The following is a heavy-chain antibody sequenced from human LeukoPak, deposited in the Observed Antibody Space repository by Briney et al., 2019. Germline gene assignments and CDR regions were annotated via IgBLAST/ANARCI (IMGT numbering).Heavy chain of an antibody. V-gene: IGHV4-59*12. CDR1: GGSISSYY. Sequence: SETLSLTCTVSGGSISSYYWSWIRQPPGKGLEWIGYIYYSGSTYYNPSLKSRVTISVDTSKNQFSLKLSSVTAADTAVYCCARDRIYGSGSDHFDYWGQGTLVTVSS. J-gene: IGHJ4*02. D-gene: IGHD3-10*01. CDR3: ARDRIYGSGSDHFDY. CDR2: IYYSGST.